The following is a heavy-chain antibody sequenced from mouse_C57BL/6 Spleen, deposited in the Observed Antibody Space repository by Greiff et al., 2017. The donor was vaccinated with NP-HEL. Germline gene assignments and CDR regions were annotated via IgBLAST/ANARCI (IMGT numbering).Heavy chain of an antibody. J-gene: IGHJ3*01. D-gene: IGHD2-5*01. CDR1: GYAFSSSW. V-gene: IGHV1-82*01. Sequence: VQLQESGPELVKPGASVKISCKASGYAFSSSWMNWVKQRPGKGLEWIGRIYPGDGDTNYNGKFKGKATLTADKSSSTAYMQLSSLTSEDSAVYFCARGPYYSSYGFAYWGQGTLVTVSA. CDR2: IYPGDGDT. CDR3: ARGPYYSSYGFAY.